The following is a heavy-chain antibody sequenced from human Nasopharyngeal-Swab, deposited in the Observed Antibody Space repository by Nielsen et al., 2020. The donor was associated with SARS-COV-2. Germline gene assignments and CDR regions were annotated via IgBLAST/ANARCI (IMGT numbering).Heavy chain of an antibody. V-gene: IGHV4-59*08. J-gene: IGHJ3*02. CDR1: GGSISSYY. D-gene: IGHD3-22*01. CDR2: IYYSGST. Sequence: SETLSLTCTVSGGSISSYYWSWIRHPPGKGLAWIGYIYYSGSTNYNPSLKSRVTISVDTSKNQFSLKLSSVTAADTAVYYCARRSLGYYDSSGSAVHVAFDIWGQGTMVTVSS. CDR3: ARRSLGYYDSSGSAVHVAFDI.